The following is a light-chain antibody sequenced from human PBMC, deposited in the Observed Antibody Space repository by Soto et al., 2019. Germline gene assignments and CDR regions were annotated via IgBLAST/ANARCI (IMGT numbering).Light chain of an antibody. CDR3: SSSAPSNTVV. J-gene: IGLJ2*01. CDR1: SSDVGGYNY. CDR2: EVS. V-gene: IGLV2-8*01. Sequence: QSVLTQPPSASGSPGQSVTISCTGTSSDVGGYNYVSWYQQHPGKAPKLMIYEVSQRPSGVPDRFSGSKSGNTASLTVSGLQAEDEADYYCSSSAPSNTVVFGGGTKLTVL.